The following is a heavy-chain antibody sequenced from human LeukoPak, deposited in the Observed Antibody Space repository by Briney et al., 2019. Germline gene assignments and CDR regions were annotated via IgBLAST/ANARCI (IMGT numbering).Heavy chain of an antibody. CDR1: GGSISSSNW. V-gene: IGHV4-4*02. D-gene: IGHD6-19*01. CDR3: ARDQGAVAGTNYFDY. CDR2: IYHSGST. J-gene: IGHJ4*02. Sequence: SETLSLTCAVSGGSISSSNWWSWVRQPPGKGLEWIGEIYHSGSTNYNPSLKSRVTISVDKSKNQFSLKLSSVTAADTAVYYCARDQGAVAGTNYFDYWGQGTLVTVSS.